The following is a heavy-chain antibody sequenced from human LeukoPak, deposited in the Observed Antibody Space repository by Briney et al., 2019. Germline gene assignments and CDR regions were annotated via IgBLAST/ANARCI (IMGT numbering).Heavy chain of an antibody. Sequence: PSETLSLTCTVSGGSISSSSYYWGWIRQPPGEGLEWIGSIYYSGSTYYNPSLKSRVTISVDTSKNQFSLKLSSVTAADTAVYYCARISSAYYYYYYYMDVWGKGTTVTVSS. CDR1: GGSISSSSYY. CDR3: ARISSAYYYYYYYMDV. V-gene: IGHV4-39*01. D-gene: IGHD6-6*01. J-gene: IGHJ6*03. CDR2: IYYSGST.